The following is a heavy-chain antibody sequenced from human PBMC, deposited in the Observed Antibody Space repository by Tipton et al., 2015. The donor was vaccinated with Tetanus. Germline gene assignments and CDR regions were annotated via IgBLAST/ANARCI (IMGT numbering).Heavy chain of an antibody. J-gene: IGHJ4*02. V-gene: IGHV4-30-2*01. CDR1: GGPITTGGYS. D-gene: IGHD5-12*01. CDR2: IYQTDST. Sequence: TLSLTCAVSGGPITTGGYSWGWIRQTPGQGLEWLGYIYQTDSTYYNPSVRSRLTLSLRRSKNQVSLKLTSVTAADTAVYYCVRGRGLGAYSFGFEYWGQGALVTVSS. CDR3: VRGRGLGAYSFGFEY.